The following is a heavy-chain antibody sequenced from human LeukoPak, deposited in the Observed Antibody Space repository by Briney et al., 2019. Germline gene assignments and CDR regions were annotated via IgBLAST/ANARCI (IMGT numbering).Heavy chain of an antibody. CDR2: IYYSGST. CDR1: GGSISSYY. CDR3: ARGHYYGSGRGWFDP. V-gene: IGHV4-59*12. J-gene: IGHJ5*02. D-gene: IGHD3-10*01. Sequence: PSETLSFTCTVSGGSISSYYWSWIRPPPGKGLEWIGYIYYSGSTNYNPSLKSRVTISVDTSKNQFSLKLSSVTAADTAVYYCARGHYYGSGRGWFDPWGQGTLVTVSS.